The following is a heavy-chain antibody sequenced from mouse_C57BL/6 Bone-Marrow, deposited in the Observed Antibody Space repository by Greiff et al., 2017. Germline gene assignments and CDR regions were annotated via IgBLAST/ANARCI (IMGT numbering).Heavy chain of an antibody. V-gene: IGHV5-6*02. Sequence: EVKVVESGGDLVKPGGSLKLSCAASGFTFSSYGMSWVRQTTDKRLEWVATISSGGSYTDYPDSVKGRFTISRDNAKNTLYLQMSSLKSEDTAMYYCARRGLRVSAWCAYWGQGTLVTVSA. CDR1: GFTFSSYG. D-gene: IGHD2-4*01. J-gene: IGHJ3*01. CDR2: ISSGGSYT. CDR3: ARRGLRVSAWCAY.